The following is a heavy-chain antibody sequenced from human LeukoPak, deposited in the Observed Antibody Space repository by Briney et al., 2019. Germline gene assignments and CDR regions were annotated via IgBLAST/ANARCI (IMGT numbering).Heavy chain of an antibody. D-gene: IGHD1-1*01. J-gene: IGHJ4*02. V-gene: IGHV5-51*01. CDR2: IYPGDPDI. CDR3: ARHESTEASKY. Sequence: GESLKISCRGSGYRFTSYWIAWVRQMPGKGLEWMGIIYPGDPDIRYSPSFQGQVTISADKSISTAYLQWSSLKASDTAVYFCARHESTEASKYWGQGTLVTVSS. CDR1: GYRFTSYW.